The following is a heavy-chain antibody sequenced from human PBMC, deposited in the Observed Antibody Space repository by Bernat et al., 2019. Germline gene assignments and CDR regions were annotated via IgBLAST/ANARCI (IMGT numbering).Heavy chain of an antibody. CDR2: IYYSGST. Sequence: QVQLQESGPGLVKPSQTLSLTCTVSGGSISSGGYYWSWIRQHPGKGLAWIGYIYYSGSTYYHPSLKSRVTISVDTAKNQFSLKLSSVTAADTAVYYCAGAKRYGVSYGGYGAHYYMDVWGKGTTVTVSS. CDR3: AGAKRYGVSYGGYGAHYYMDV. D-gene: IGHD4-17*01. V-gene: IGHV4-31*03. CDR1: GGSISSGGYY. J-gene: IGHJ6*03.